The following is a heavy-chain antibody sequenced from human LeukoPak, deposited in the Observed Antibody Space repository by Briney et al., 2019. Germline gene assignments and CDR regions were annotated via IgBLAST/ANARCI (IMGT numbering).Heavy chain of an antibody. CDR1: GFTVSSNY. Sequence: GGSLRLSCAASGFTVSSNYMSWVRQAPGKGLEWVSVIYSGGSTYYADSVKGRFTISRDNSKNTLYLQMNSLRAEDTAVYYCARDRPGYGTAYWGQGTLVTVSS. J-gene: IGHJ4*02. D-gene: IGHD5-18*01. V-gene: IGHV3-53*01. CDR2: IYSGGST. CDR3: ARDRPGYGTAY.